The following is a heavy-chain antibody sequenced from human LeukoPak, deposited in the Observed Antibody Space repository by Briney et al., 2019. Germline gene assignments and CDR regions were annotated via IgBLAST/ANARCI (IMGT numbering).Heavy chain of an antibody. CDR2: ISGSGGST. D-gene: IGHD6-19*01. V-gene: IGHV3-23*01. Sequence: SGGSLRLSCAASGFTFSSYAMSWVRQAPGKGLEWVSAISGSGGSTYYADSVKGRFTISRDNSKNTLYLQMNSLRAEDTAVYYCAKRDSSGWYGLFDYWGQGTLVTVSS. J-gene: IGHJ4*02. CDR3: AKRDSSGWYGLFDY. CDR1: GFTFSSYA.